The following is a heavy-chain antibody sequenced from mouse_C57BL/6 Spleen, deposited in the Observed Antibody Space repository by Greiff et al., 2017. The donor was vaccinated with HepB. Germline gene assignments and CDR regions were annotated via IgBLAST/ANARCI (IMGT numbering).Heavy chain of an antibody. CDR2: IDPNSGGT. J-gene: IGHJ4*01. V-gene: IGHV1-72*01. Sequence: QVQLKQPGAELVKPGASVKLSCKASGYTFTSYWMHWVKQRPGRGLEWIGRIDPNSGGTKYNEKFKSKATLTVDKPSSTAYMQLSSLTSEDSAVYYCARGDYDYLDHYYAMDYWGQGTSVTVSS. D-gene: IGHD2-4*01. CDR3: ARGDYDYLDHYYAMDY. CDR1: GYTFTSYW.